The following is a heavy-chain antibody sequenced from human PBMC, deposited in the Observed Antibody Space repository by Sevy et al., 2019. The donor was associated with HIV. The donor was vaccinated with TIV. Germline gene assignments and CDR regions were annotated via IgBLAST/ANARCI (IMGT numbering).Heavy chain of an antibody. CDR2: IYYSGST. CDR3: ARRGYCGGDRMDDY. CDR1: GGSISSSSYY. V-gene: IGHV4-39*01. Sequence: SETLSLTCTVSGGSISSSSYYWGWIRQPPGKGLEWIGSIYYSGSTYYNPSLKSRVTISVDTSKNQFSLKLSPVTAADTAVYYCARRGYCGGDRMDDYWGQGTLVTVSS. J-gene: IGHJ4*02. D-gene: IGHD2-21*02.